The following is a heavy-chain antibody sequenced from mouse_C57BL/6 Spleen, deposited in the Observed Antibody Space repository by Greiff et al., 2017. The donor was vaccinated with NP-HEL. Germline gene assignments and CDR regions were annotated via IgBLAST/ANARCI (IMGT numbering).Heavy chain of an antibody. J-gene: IGHJ1*03. V-gene: IGHV1-64*01. CDR2: IHPNSGST. D-gene: IGHD1-1*01. Sequence: VQLQQPGAELVKPGASVKLSCKASGYTFTSYWMHWVKQRPGQGLEWIGMIHPNSGSTNYNEKFKSKTTLPVDKSSSTAYMQLSSLTSEDSAVYYCAREGYYYGSSPYWYFDVWGTGTTVTVSS. CDR3: AREGYYYGSSPYWYFDV. CDR1: GYTFTSYW.